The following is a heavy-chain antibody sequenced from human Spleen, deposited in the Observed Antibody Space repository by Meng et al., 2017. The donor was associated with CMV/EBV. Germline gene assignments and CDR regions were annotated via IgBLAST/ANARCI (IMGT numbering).Heavy chain of an antibody. J-gene: IGHJ4*02. CDR1: GFTFSDYY. V-gene: IGHV3-11*01. Sequence: AASGFTFSDYYMTWIRQAPGKGLEWVAYITSSGSTIYYADSVKGRFTISRDNAKNSLYLQLNSLRAEDTAVYYCARDLQWFSAQFDYWGQGTLVTVSS. D-gene: IGHD3-3*01. CDR3: ARDLQWFSAQFDY. CDR2: ITSSGSTI.